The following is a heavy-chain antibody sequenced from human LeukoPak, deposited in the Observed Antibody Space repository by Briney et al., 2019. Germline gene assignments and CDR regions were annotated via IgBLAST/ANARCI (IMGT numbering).Heavy chain of an antibody. Sequence: TAVKVSCKTSGGTFNNSAISWGREAPGQGLECRGGIMPLFGTAGYAQNFQRRVTITKDESTGKVDWRLTSLSLSDTAVYYSASDVHGDYGSGWFDPWGQGTLVSVSS. D-gene: IGHD4-17*01. CDR2: IMPLFGTA. CDR1: GGTFNNSA. J-gene: IGHJ5*02. CDR3: ASDVHGDYGSGWFDP. V-gene: IGHV1-69*05.